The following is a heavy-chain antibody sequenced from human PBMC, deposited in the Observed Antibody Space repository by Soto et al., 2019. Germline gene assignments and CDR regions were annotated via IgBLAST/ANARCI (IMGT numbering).Heavy chain of an antibody. Sequence: ASVKVSCKASGYTFTSYGISWVRQAPGQGLEWMGWISAYNGNTNYAQKLQGRVTMTTDTSTSTAYMELRSLRSDDTAVYYCARNVLRGYSGYNYFDYWGQGTLVTVSS. D-gene: IGHD5-12*01. V-gene: IGHV1-18*01. J-gene: IGHJ4*02. CDR2: ISAYNGNT. CDR1: GYTFTSYG. CDR3: ARNVLRGYSGYNYFDY.